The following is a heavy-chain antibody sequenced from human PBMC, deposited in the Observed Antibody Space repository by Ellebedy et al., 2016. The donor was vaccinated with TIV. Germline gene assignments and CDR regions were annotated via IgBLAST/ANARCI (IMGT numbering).Heavy chain of an antibody. D-gene: IGHD2-15*01. Sequence: MPSETLSLTCAVSGGSISSSNWWSWVRQPPGKGLEWIGEIYHSGSTNYNPSLKSRVTISVDKSKNQFSLKLSSVTAADTAVYYCARDCSGGSCYSGGNWFDPWGQGTLVTVSS. CDR2: IYHSGST. V-gene: IGHV4-4*02. CDR3: ARDCSGGSCYSGGNWFDP. J-gene: IGHJ5*02. CDR1: GGSISSSNW.